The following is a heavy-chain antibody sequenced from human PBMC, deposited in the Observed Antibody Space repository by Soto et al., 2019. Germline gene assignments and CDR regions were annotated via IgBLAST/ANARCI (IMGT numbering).Heavy chain of an antibody. CDR1: GGSISSYY. D-gene: IGHD2-15*01. V-gene: IGHV4-59*01. Sequence: SETLSLTCTVSGGSISSYYWSWIRQPAGKGLEWIGYIYYSGSTNYNPSLKSRVTISVDTSKNQFSLKLSSVTAADTAVYYCARVRLSGVYYYYYGMDVWGQGTTVTVSS. CDR2: IYYSGST. J-gene: IGHJ6*02. CDR3: ARVRLSGVYYYYYGMDV.